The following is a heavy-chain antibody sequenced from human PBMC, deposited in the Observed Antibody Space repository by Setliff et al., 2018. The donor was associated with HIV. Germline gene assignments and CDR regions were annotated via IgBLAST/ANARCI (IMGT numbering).Heavy chain of an antibody. V-gene: IGHV4-39*01. CDR2: IYYSGST. D-gene: IGHD2-15*01. CDR1: GASISSGGYY. J-gene: IGHJ3*02. Sequence: KTSETLSLTCSVSGASISSGGYYWSWIRQHPGKGLEWIGSIYYSGSTNYNPSLNSRVTISLDTSRNQFSLKLSSVTAADTAVYYCARESRWYGDAFDIWGQGTMVTVSS. CDR3: ARESRWYGDAFDI.